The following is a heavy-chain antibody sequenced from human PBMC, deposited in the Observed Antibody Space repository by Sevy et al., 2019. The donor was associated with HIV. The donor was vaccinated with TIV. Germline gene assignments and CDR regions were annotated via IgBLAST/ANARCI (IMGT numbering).Heavy chain of an antibody. V-gene: IGHV3-23*01. Sequence: GGSLRLSCAASGFTFNTYSMAWVRQAPGKGLEWVSAISDTGTSTYYTHSVEGRFTISRDNSKSTVYLHMNSLRVEDTGLYYCAKFGGDFPHFDFWGQGTLVTVSS. CDR1: GFTFNTYS. CDR3: AKFGGDFPHFDF. D-gene: IGHD2-21*02. J-gene: IGHJ4*02. CDR2: ISDTGTST.